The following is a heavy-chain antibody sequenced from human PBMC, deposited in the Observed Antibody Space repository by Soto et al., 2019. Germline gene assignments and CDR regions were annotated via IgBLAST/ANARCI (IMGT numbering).Heavy chain of an antibody. CDR1: GYTFIKYG. D-gene: IGHD3-16*01. V-gene: IGHV1-18*01. J-gene: IGHJ6*02. CDR3: ARGGYYDNVWEKLSHYGLDK. CDR2: ISPYDDKT. Sequence: QVQLAQSPAEVKKPGASVRVSCKASGYTFIKYGIAWVRQAPGQGLVWMGWISPYDDKTIYAQTFQGRGTLTPDRSMRKVYLCLRSLKSNDSALYYCARGGYYDNVWEKLSHYGLDKWGQGTSVTVSS.